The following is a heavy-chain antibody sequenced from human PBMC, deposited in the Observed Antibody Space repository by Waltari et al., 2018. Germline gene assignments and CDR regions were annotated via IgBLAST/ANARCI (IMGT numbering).Heavy chain of an antibody. J-gene: IGHJ1*01. Sequence: QVQLQESGPGLVKPSETLSLTCGVSGGSISSGYYWSWIRQPPGKGLDWIGYIGGSGGSTYYNPSLSSRVTISKDTSKNQFSLKLSSMTAADTAVYYCARGSGWEYFEFWGQGALVTVSS. V-gene: IGHV4-38-2*01. CDR1: GGSISSGYY. CDR2: IGGSGGST. D-gene: IGHD6-25*01. CDR3: ARGSGWEYFEF.